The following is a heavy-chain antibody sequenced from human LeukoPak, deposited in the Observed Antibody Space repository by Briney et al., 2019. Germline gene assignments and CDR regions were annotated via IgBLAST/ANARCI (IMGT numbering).Heavy chain of an antibody. D-gene: IGHD6-6*01. J-gene: IGHJ4*02. CDR3: ARGPNSNWSGLDF. CDR1: GFSFSGHW. Sequence: GGSLRLSCTASGFSFSGHWMHWARQLPGKGLVWVSRISPTGSTTSYADSVKGRFTVSRNNAKNTLYLQVNNLRAEDTAVYYCARGPNSNWSGLDFWGQGTLLTVSS. V-gene: IGHV3-74*01. CDR2: ISPTGSTT.